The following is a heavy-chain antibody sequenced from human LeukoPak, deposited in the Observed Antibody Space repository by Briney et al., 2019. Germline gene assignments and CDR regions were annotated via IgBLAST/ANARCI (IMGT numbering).Heavy chain of an antibody. CDR1: EFTFSNYW. J-gene: IGHJ4*02. D-gene: IGHD2-21*01. CDR2: IQKDGSQK. Sequence: GGSLRLSCAASEFTFSNYWMSWVRQAPGKGLEWVASIQKDGSQKYYLESVKGRFTISRDNTKNSLYLHMSSLRADDTAVYCATVAGYFDYWGQGTLVTVSS. V-gene: IGHV3-7*01. CDR3: ATVAGYFDY.